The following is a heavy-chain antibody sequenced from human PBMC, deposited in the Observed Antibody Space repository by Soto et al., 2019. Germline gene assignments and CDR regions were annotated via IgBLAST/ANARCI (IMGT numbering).Heavy chain of an antibody. D-gene: IGHD3-16*01. CDR1: GFSLTTGGLG. Sequence: QITLKESGPTLVKPTQTLTLTCTFSGFSLTTGGLGVVWIRQPPGKALEWLAVVYWNDDRRYNPSLRSRLTLTKDTSKNQVVLTMTNADPVDTATYYCGHRRESYDYSGLDVWGQGTTVTVSS. V-gene: IGHV2-5*01. J-gene: IGHJ6*02. CDR2: VYWNDDR. CDR3: GHRRESYDYSGLDV.